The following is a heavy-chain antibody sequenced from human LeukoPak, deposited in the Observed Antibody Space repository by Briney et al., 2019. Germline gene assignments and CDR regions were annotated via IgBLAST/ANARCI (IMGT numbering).Heavy chain of an antibody. D-gene: IGHD5-12*01. CDR1: GGSIYSGGYY. V-gene: IGHV4-31*03. Sequence: TLSLTCTVSGGSIYSGGYYWSWIRQLPGKGLEWIGYIYHSGSTYYNPSLKSRVTISVDTSKSQFSLNLSSVTAADTAVYYCARAHSGYDLDYWGQGALVTVSS. J-gene: IGHJ4*02. CDR3: ARAHSGYDLDY. CDR2: IYHSGST.